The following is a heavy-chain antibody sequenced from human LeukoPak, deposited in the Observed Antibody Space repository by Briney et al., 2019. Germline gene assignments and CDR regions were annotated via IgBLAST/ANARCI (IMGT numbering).Heavy chain of an antibody. V-gene: IGHV3-30*04. J-gene: IGHJ3*02. CDR2: IGDDGSNK. CDR1: GFTFSNYA. CDR3: ARVDDLDAFDT. Sequence: GGSLRLSCAASGFTFSNYAMHWVRQAPGKGLEWVAVIGDDGSNKYYVDSVKGRFTISRDNSNNTVYLQMNSLRAEDTAVYYCARVDDLDAFDTWGQGTLVTVSS. D-gene: IGHD2-2*03.